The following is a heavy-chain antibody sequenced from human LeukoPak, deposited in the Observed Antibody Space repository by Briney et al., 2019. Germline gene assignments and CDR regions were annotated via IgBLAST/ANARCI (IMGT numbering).Heavy chain of an antibody. CDR2: ITPDNGNS. CDR1: GYTFTAYG. Sequence: ASVKVSCKPSGYTFTAYGITWVPQAPGQGLEWMGWITPDNGNSNCAQKFQGSFTMTTDTSTTTAYMELRSLRSADTAVYYCARGGKYYYDSSGSFYYYYMDVWGKGTTVTISS. V-gene: IGHV1-18*01. D-gene: IGHD3-22*01. J-gene: IGHJ6*03. CDR3: ARGGKYYYDSSGSFYYYYMDV.